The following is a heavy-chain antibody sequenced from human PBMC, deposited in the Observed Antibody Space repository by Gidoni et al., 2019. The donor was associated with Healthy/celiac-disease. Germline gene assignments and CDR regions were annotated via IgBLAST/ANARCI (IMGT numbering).Heavy chain of an antibody. V-gene: IGHV3-23*04. Sequence: EVPLVESGGGLVQPGRCLRLSCAVSVFPFSSYAMSWVRQAPGKGLGWVSAISGSGGSTYYADSVKGRFTIARDNSKNTLYLQMNSLRAEDTAVYYCAKAAGELLYFDYWGQGTLVTVSS. CDR3: AKAAGELLYFDY. CDR1: VFPFSSYA. J-gene: IGHJ4*02. CDR2: ISGSGGST. D-gene: IGHD1-26*01.